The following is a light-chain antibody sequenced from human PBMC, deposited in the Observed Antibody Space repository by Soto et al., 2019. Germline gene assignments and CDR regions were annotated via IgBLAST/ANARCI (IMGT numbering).Light chain of an antibody. CDR3: QQYNSYPWT. CDR2: KAS. CDR1: QSVSSW. J-gene: IGKJ1*01. V-gene: IGKV1-5*03. Sequence: DIQLTQSPSTLSASVGDRVTITCRASQSVSSWLAWYQQKPGKPPKLLIYKASSLASGVPSKFSGSGSGTDFTLTIICLQPADFATYYCQQYNSYPWTFGQGPKVEL.